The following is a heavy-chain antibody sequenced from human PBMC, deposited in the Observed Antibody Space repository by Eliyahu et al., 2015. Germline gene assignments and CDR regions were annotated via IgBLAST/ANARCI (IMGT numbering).Heavy chain of an antibody. D-gene: IGHD6-6*01. Sequence: QLQLQESGPGLVKPSETLSLTXTVSGGXISSSSYYWGWIRQPPGKGLEWXGSIYYSGSTYYNPSLKSRVTISVDTSKNQFSLKLSSVTAADTAVYYCARLYSSSSINWFDPWGQGTLVTVSS. CDR2: IYYSGST. J-gene: IGHJ5*02. CDR3: ARLYSSSSINWFDP. CDR1: GGXISSSSYY. V-gene: IGHV4-39*07.